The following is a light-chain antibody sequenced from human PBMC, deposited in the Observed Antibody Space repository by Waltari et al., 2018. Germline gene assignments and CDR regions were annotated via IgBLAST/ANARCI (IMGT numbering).Light chain of an antibody. Sequence: DIQMTQSPSSVSASVGDRVTITCRASQEISRWVGGYPQKPGKAPKFLIYDASTLQSGVPSRFSGSGSGREFTLTISSLQPEDFSTYYCQQGNDFPLTFGGGTKVEIK. J-gene: IGKJ4*01. CDR2: DAS. CDR1: QEISRW. V-gene: IGKV1-12*01. CDR3: QQGNDFPLT.